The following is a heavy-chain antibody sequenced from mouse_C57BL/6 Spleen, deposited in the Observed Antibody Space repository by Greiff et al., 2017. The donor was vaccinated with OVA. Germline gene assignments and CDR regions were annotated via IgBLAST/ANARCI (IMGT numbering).Heavy chain of an antibody. D-gene: IGHD1-1*01. J-gene: IGHJ2*01. CDR3: AREEYGSRGDYFDY. Sequence: QVQLQQPGAELVKPGASVKMSCKASGYTFTSYWITWVKQRPGQGLEWIGDIYPGSGSTNYNEKFKSKATLTVDTSSSTAYMQLSSLTSEDSAVYYCAREEYGSRGDYFDYWGQGTTLTVSS. CDR2: IYPGSGST. CDR1: GYTFTSYW. V-gene: IGHV1-55*01.